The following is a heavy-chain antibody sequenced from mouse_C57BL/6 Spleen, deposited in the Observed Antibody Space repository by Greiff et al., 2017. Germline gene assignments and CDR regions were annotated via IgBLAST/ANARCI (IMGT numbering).Heavy chain of an antibody. CDR1: GYTFTDYE. CDR2: IDPETGGT. Sequence: QVQLQQSGAELVRPGASVTLSCKASGYTFTDYEMHWVKQTPVHGLEWIGAIDPETGGTAYNQKFKGKAILTADKSSSTAYMELRSLTSEDSAVYYCTRGELTRGSSYLDYWGQGTTLTVSS. CDR3: TRGELTRGSSYLDY. J-gene: IGHJ2*01. V-gene: IGHV1-15*01. D-gene: IGHD1-1*01.